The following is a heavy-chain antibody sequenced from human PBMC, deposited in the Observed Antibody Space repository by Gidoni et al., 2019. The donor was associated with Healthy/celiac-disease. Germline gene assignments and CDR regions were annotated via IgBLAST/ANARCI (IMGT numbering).Heavy chain of an antibody. Sequence: QVQLVQSGAEVKKPGASVKVSCKASGYTCTSYGISGVRRAHGQGLEWMGGISAYNGNTNYAQKLQGRVTMTTDTSTSTAYMELRSLRSDDTAVYYCAIHDSEVVVPAAISVFDYWGQGTLVTVSS. CDR2: ISAYNGNT. CDR1: GYTCTSYG. CDR3: AIHDSEVVVPAAISVFDY. D-gene: IGHD2-2*02. J-gene: IGHJ4*02. V-gene: IGHV1-18*01.